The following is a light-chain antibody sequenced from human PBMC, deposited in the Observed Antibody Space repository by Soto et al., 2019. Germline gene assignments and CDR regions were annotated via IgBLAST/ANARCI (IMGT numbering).Light chain of an antibody. V-gene: IGKV1-39*01. CDR2: AAS. CDR1: QNISVY. CDR3: QQSYSTPLT. Sequence: DIQMTQSPSSLSASVGDRVTITCRASQNISVYLNWYEQKPGKAPKLLIYAASSLQSGVPSRFSGSGSGTDFTLTINSLQPEDFATYYCQQSYSTPLTFGGGTRVEIK. J-gene: IGKJ4*01.